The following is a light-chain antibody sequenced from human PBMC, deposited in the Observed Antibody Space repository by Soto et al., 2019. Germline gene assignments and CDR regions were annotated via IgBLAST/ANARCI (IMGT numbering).Light chain of an antibody. CDR1: SSDVGTYSL. CDR3: CSPWV. Sequence: QSALTQPASASGSPGQSITISCTGTSSDVGTYSLVSWYRQHPGKAPQLIIYEVTKRPSGVSDRFSGSKSGNTASLTISGLQAEDEAVYYCCSPWVFGGGTQLTVL. V-gene: IGLV2-23*02. J-gene: IGLJ3*02. CDR2: EVT.